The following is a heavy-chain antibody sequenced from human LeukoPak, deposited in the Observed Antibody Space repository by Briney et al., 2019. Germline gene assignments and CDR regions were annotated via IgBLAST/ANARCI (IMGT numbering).Heavy chain of an antibody. CDR1: GFTFSTYN. J-gene: IGHJ4*02. CDR2: ISTSSSYI. D-gene: IGHD1-7*01. CDR3: ARDRDWNSGFDY. Sequence: GGSLRLSCAASGFTFSTYNMKWVRQAPGKGLEWVSSISTSSSYIYYADSVKGRFTISRDNARNSLNLQMNSLRVEDTAVYYCARDRDWNSGFDYWGQGTLVTVSS. V-gene: IGHV3-21*01.